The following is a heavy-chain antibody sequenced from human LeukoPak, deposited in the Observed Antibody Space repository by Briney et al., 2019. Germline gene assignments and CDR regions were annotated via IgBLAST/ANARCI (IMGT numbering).Heavy chain of an antibody. V-gene: IGHV3-23*01. CDR3: AKDLGDYVWGSYRPPYYFDY. Sequence: GGSLRLSCAASGFTFSSYAMSWVRQAPEKGLEWVSAISGSGGSTYYADSVKGRFTISRDNSKNTLYLQMNSLRAEGTAVYYCAKDLGDYVWGSYRPPYYFDYWGQGTLVTVSS. CDR2: ISGSGGST. CDR1: GFTFSSYA. J-gene: IGHJ4*02. D-gene: IGHD3-16*02.